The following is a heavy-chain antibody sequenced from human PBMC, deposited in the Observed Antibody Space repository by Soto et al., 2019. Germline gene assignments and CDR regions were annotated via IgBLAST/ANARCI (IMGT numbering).Heavy chain of an antibody. J-gene: IGHJ6*02. Sequence: GGSLRLSCAAAGVTFSSNDMNWVRQAPGKGLEWVSYITSSSSTIYYADSVKGRFTISRDNAKNSLYLQMNSLRDEDTAVYYCARTLAAAAYYYYYGMDVWGQGTTVTVSS. CDR3: ARTLAAAAYYYYYGMDV. CDR2: ITSSSSTI. D-gene: IGHD6-13*01. CDR1: GVTFSSND. V-gene: IGHV3-48*02.